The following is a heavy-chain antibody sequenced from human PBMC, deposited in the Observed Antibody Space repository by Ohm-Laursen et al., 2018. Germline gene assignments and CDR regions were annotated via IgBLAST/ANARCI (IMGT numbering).Heavy chain of an antibody. J-gene: IGHJ4*02. CDR3: ARIIGGYDSRGYYFDY. CDR2: IDWDDDK. Sequence: PTQTLTLTCTFSGFSLSTSGMCVSWILQPPGKALEWLARIDWDDDKFYSTSLKTRLTISKDTSKNQVVLTMTNMDPVDTATYYCARIIGGYDSRGYYFDYWGQGTLISVSS. V-gene: IGHV2-70*16. CDR1: GFSLSTSGMC. D-gene: IGHD3-22*01.